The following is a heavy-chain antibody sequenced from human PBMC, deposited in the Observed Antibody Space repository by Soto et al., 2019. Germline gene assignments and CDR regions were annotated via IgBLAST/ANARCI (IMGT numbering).Heavy chain of an antibody. CDR3: ARESEDLTSNFDY. V-gene: IGHV3-21*01. CDR1: CFTFTRYS. J-gene: IGHJ4*02. Sequence: VGSLRLSCAASCFTFTRYSMNWVRQAPGKGLEWVSSISSTTNYIYYADSMKGRFTVSRDNAKNSVYLEMNSLSAEDTAVYYCARESEDLTSNFDYRGQGTLVTVSS. CDR2: ISSTTNYI.